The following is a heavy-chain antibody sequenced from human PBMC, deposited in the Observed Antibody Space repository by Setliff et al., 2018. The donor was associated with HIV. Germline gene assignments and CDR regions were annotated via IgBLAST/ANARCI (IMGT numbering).Heavy chain of an antibody. CDR2: ISGYKGNT. CDR1: GGTFSNYA. Sequence: GASVKVSCKASGGTFSNYAISWVRQAPGQGLEWMGRISGYKGNTNYAQELQGRVTMTTETSTSTAYMELRSLRSDDTAVYYCARGRISVEAAPLGWFDPWGQGTLVTVSS. D-gene: IGHD6-6*01. J-gene: IGHJ5*02. V-gene: IGHV1-18*01. CDR3: ARGRISVEAAPLGWFDP.